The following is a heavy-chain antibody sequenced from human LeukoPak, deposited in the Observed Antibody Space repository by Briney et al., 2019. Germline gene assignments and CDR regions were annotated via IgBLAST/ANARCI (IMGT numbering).Heavy chain of an antibody. Sequence: SETLSLTCTVSGGSISSYYWSWIRQPPGKGLEWIGYISYSGSTNYNPSLKSRVTISVDTSKNQFSLKLSSATAADTAVYYCARHSSSSWYIFDYWGQGILVTVSS. D-gene: IGHD6-13*01. V-gene: IGHV4-59*08. CDR1: GGSISSYY. CDR2: ISYSGST. J-gene: IGHJ4*02. CDR3: ARHSSSSWYIFDY.